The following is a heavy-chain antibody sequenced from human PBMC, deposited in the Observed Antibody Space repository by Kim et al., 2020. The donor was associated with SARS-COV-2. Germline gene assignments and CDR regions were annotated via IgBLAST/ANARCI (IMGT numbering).Heavy chain of an antibody. CDR3: ARHWERGVPPGIDY. D-gene: IGHD2-2*01. Sequence: SETLSLTCTVSGGSISSSDYYWGWIRQPPEKGLEWIGSIYYAGNTYDNPSLKSRVSISVDTSKNQFSLKLSSVTAADTAIYYCARHWERGVPPGIDYWGQGTLVTVSS. CDR2: IYYAGNT. J-gene: IGHJ4*02. CDR1: GGSISSSDYY. V-gene: IGHV4-39*01.